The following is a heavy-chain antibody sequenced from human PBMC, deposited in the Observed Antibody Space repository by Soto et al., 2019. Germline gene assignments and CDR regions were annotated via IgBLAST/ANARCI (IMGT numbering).Heavy chain of an antibody. CDR3: ARDSVGSGYD. CDR2: TYYSGYT. D-gene: IGHD5-12*01. V-gene: IGHV4-59*01. Sequence: SETLSLTCTVSGGSISSDYWSWIRQPPGKRLEWIGYTYYSGYTNYNPSLKSRVTISVATSKNHFSLELRSVTAADTAVYYCARDSVGSGYDWGQGTLVTVS. CDR1: GGSISSDY. J-gene: IGHJ4*02.